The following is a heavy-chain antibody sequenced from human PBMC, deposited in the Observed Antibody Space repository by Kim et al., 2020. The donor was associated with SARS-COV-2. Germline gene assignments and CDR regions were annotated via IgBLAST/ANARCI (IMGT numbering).Heavy chain of an antibody. CDR2: INAGNGNT. D-gene: IGHD2-2*01. CDR3: ASVDIVVVPAAMGPDY. Sequence: ASVKVSCKASGYTFTSYAMHWVRQAPGQRLEWMGWINAGNGNTKYSQKFQGRVTITRDTSASTAYMELSSLRSEDTAVYYCASVDIVVVPAAMGPDYWGQGTLVPVSS. J-gene: IGHJ4*02. CDR1: GYTFTSYA. V-gene: IGHV1-3*01.